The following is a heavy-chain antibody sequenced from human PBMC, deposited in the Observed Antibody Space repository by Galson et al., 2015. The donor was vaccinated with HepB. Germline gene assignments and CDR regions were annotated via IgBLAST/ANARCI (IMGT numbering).Heavy chain of an antibody. D-gene: IGHD4-17*01. CDR1: GYTFTDYY. Sequence: SVKVSCKASGYTFTDYYMHWVRRAPGQGLEWMGRTNPNSGGTDYAQKFQGRVTMTRDTSISTVYMELNRLRSDDTAVYYCARDRSDYGNWFDPWGQGTLVTVSS. V-gene: IGHV1-2*06. CDR3: ARDRSDYGNWFDP. CDR2: TNPNSGGT. J-gene: IGHJ5*02.